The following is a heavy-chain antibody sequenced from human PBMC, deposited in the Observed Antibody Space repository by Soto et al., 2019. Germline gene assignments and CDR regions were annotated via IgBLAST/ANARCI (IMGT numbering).Heavy chain of an antibody. J-gene: IGHJ4*02. CDR3: ANTIFGVVIGY. Sequence: PGGSLRLSCAASGFTFSSYWMHWVRQAPGKGLVWVSRINSDGSSTSYADSVKGRFTISRDNAKNTLYLQMNSLRAEDTAVYYCANTIFGVVIGYWGQGTLVTVSS. V-gene: IGHV3-74*01. CDR2: INSDGSST. CDR1: GFTFSSYW. D-gene: IGHD3-3*01.